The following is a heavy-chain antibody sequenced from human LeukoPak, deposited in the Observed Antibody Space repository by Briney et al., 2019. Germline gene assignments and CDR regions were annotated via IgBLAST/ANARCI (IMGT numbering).Heavy chain of an antibody. CDR1: GGSISSYY. D-gene: IGHD4-23*01. Sequence: SETLSLTCTVSGGSISSYYWSWIRQPPGKGLEWIGYIYYSGSTNYNPSLKSRVTISVDTSKNQFSLKLSSVTAADTAVYYCARGHYGGMYYFDCGGQGTLVTVSS. CDR3: ARGHYGGMYYFDC. J-gene: IGHJ4*02. CDR2: IYYSGST. V-gene: IGHV4-59*01.